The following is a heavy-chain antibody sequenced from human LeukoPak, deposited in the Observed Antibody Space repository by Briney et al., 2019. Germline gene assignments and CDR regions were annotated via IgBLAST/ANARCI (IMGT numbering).Heavy chain of an antibody. D-gene: IGHD3-22*01. CDR3: ARDPTYYYDDSGYYPFDY. V-gene: IGHV4-38-2*02. Sequence: SETLSLTCNVSGYPIRNGFYWGWIRQPPGKGLEWIANIYHSGTAYYNPSLKSRVTISVDTSKNQFSLKLSSVTAADTAVYYCARDPTYYYDDSGYYPFDYWGQGTLVTVSS. J-gene: IGHJ4*02. CDR2: IYHSGTA. CDR1: GYPIRNGFY.